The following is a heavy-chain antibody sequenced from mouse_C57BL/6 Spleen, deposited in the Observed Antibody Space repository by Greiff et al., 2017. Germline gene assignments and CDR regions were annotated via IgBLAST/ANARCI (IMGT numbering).Heavy chain of an antibody. CDR3: TKGDGYYGFDY. CDR1: GYTFTDYE. J-gene: IGHJ2*01. D-gene: IGHD2-3*01. CDR2: IDPETGGT. Sequence: QVQLKESGAELVRPGASVTLSCKASGYTFTDYEMHWVKQTPVHGLEWIGAIDPETGGTAYNQKFKGKAILTADKSSSTAYMELRSLTSEDSAVYYCTKGDGYYGFDYWGQGTTLTVSS. V-gene: IGHV1-15*01.